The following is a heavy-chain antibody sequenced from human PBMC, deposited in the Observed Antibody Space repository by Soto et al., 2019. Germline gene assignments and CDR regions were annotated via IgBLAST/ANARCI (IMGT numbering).Heavy chain of an antibody. CDR2: INPNGCSK. Sequence: SVKLSCKKSGYTFTSYYMHWVRQAPGQELEWMGRINPNGCSKSYAQKLQGSVTMKRETSTRTVYMALSSLRSEDTAVYCFARFRRSRRSSYGXWGQGTLVTVSX. V-gene: IGHV1-46*01. D-gene: IGHD2-2*01. CDR1: GYTFTSYY. CDR3: ARFRRSRRSSYGX. J-gene: IGHJ4*02.